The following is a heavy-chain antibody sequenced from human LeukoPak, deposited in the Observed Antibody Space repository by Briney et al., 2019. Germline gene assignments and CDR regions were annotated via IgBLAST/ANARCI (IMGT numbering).Heavy chain of an antibody. CDR3: ALRYYGSGSYYPYYGMDV. CDR2: ISGSGGST. V-gene: IGHV3-23*01. CDR1: GITFGNYA. Sequence: GGSLRLSCAASGITFGNYAMSWVRQAPGKGLEWFSGISGSGGSTYYADSLKGRFIISRDNSKNSLFVQMNSLRAEDTAVYYCALRYYGSGSYYPYYGMDVWGQGTTVTVSS. J-gene: IGHJ6*02. D-gene: IGHD3-10*01.